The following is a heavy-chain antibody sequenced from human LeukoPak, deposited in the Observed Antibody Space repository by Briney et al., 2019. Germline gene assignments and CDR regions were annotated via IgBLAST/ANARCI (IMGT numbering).Heavy chain of an antibody. V-gene: IGHV5-51*03. D-gene: IGHD1-26*01. Sequence: PGESLRISCKGSGYSFTIYWIGWVRQMPGKGLEWMGIIYPGDSDTRYSPSFQGQVTISADKSNSTAYLQWSSPKASDTAMYYCARGATRSAWFDPWGQGTLVTVSA. CDR1: GYSFTIYW. CDR2: IYPGDSDT. CDR3: ARGATRSAWFDP. J-gene: IGHJ5*02.